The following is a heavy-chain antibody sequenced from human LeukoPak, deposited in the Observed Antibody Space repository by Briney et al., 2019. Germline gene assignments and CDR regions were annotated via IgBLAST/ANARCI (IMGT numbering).Heavy chain of an antibody. Sequence: GGSLRLSCAASGFTFSSYAMSWVRQAPGKGLEWVSAISGGGGSTYYADSVKGRFTISRDNSKNTLYLQMNSLRAEDTAVYYCAKVLHEGGGSYYFDYWGQGTLVTVSS. CDR2: ISGGGGST. J-gene: IGHJ4*02. D-gene: IGHD1-26*01. CDR1: GFTFSSYA. CDR3: AKVLHEGGGSYYFDY. V-gene: IGHV3-23*01.